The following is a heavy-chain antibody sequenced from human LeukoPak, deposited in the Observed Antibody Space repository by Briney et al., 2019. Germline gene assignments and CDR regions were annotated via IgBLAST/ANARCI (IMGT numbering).Heavy chain of an antibody. Sequence: ASVKVSCKASGYTFTGYYIHWVRQAPGQGLEWMGWINPNSGGTNYAQKFQGRVTMTRDTSISTAYMELSRLRSDDTAVYYCARTGFNYYYYYMDVWGKGTTVTVSS. V-gene: IGHV1-2*02. CDR2: INPNSGGT. D-gene: IGHD7-27*01. CDR1: GYTFTGYY. J-gene: IGHJ6*03. CDR3: ARTGFNYYYYYMDV.